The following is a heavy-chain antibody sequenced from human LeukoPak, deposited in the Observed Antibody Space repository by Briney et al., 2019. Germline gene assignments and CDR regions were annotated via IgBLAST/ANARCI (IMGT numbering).Heavy chain of an antibody. V-gene: IGHV3-30-3*01. D-gene: IGHD6-19*01. CDR3: ARDLRDGSGWYEGGYYFDY. CDR1: GFTFSSYA. Sequence: GGSLRLSCAASGFTFSSYALHWVRQAPGKGLEWVAVISYDGSNKYYADSVKGRFTISRDNSKNTLYLQMNSLRAEDTAVYYCARDLRDGSGWYEGGYYFDYWGQGILVTVSS. J-gene: IGHJ4*02. CDR2: ISYDGSNK.